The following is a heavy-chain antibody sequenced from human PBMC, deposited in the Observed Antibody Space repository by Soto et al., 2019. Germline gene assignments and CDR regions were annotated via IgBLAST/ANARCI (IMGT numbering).Heavy chain of an antibody. J-gene: IGHJ4*02. CDR1: GGSISSYY. V-gene: IGHV4-59*08. D-gene: IGHD1-26*01. Sequence: QVQLQESGRGLVKPSETLSLTCTVSGGSISSYYWSWIRQPPGKGLEWIGYIYYSGSTNYNPSLKSRVTISVDTSKNQFSLKLSSVTAADTAVYYCARGGGSPDYWGQGTLVTVSS. CDR3: ARGGGSPDY. CDR2: IYYSGST.